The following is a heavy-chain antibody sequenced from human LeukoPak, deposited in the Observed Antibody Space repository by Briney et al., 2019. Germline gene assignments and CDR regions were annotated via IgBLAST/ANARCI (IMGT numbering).Heavy chain of an antibody. Sequence: PGWSLRLPCAASGFTFSSYWMSWVRQAPGKGLEWVANIKLDGSETYYVDSVKGRFTISRDNAKNSLHLQMNSLRAEDTAVYYCATAEDYTNYGEYFDYWGQGTLVTVSS. CDR1: GFTFSSYW. D-gene: IGHD4-11*01. J-gene: IGHJ4*02. CDR2: IKLDGSET. V-gene: IGHV3-7*01. CDR3: ATAEDYTNYGEYFDY.